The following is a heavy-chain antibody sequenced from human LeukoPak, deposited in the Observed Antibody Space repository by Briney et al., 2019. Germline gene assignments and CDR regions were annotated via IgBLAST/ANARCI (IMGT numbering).Heavy chain of an antibody. CDR1: GFTLSDYA. CDR2: ISYDGGNK. D-gene: IGHD2-15*01. J-gene: IGHJ4*02. Sequence: PGGSLRLSCAASGFTLSDYAIHWVRQAPGKGLEWVAIISYDGGNKYYTDSVRGRFTISRDNSKNTLYLQMSSLRAEDTAVYYCAKAGGYCSAGTCYSNFWGQGTLVTVSS. V-gene: IGHV3-30*18. CDR3: AKAGGYCSAGTCYSNF.